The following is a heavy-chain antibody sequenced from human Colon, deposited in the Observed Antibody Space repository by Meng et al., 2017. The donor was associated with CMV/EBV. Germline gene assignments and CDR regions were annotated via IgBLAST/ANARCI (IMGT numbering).Heavy chain of an antibody. CDR2: ISSSSSYI. D-gene: IGHD6-13*01. CDR1: GFTFSSYS. Sequence: QLVESGGGLGKPGGSLRLSCAASGFTFSSYSMNWVRQAPGKGLEWVSSISSSSSYIYYADSVKGRFTISRDNAKNSLYLQMNSLRAEDTAVYYCARGYSSSWYEAAYFDYWGQGTLVTVSS. V-gene: IGHV3-21*01. CDR3: ARGYSSSWYEAAYFDY. J-gene: IGHJ4*02.